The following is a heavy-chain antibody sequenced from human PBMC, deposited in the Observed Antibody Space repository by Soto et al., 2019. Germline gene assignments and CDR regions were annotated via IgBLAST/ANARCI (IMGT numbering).Heavy chain of an antibody. V-gene: IGHV3-15*07. Sequence: EVQLVESGGGLVKPGGSLRLSCAASGFTFSNAWMNWVRQAPGKGLEWVGRIKSKTDGGTTDYAAPVKGRFTISRDDSKNTMYQQMNSQKTEDTAVYYCTTDPFYDYVWGSYRSDDYWGQGTLVTVSS. CDR3: TTDPFYDYVWGSYRSDDY. J-gene: IGHJ4*02. CDR2: IKSKTDGGTT. D-gene: IGHD3-16*02. CDR1: GFTFSNAW.